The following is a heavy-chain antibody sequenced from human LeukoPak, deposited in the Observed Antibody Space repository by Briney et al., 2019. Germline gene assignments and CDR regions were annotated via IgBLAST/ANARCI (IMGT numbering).Heavy chain of an antibody. J-gene: IGHJ3*02. V-gene: IGHV4-59*08. Sequence: SETLSLTCTVSGGSISSYYWSWIRQPPGKGLEWIGYIYYSGSTNYNPSLKSRVTISVDTSKNQFSLKLSSVTAADTAVYYCARHWEILWGKPDAFDIWGQGTMVTVSS. CDR3: ARHWEILWGKPDAFDI. CDR2: IYYSGST. D-gene: IGHD1-26*01. CDR1: GGSISSYY.